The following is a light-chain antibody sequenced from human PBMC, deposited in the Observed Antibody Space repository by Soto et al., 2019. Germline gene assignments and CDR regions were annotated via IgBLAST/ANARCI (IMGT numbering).Light chain of an antibody. CDR1: QSVSSS. CDR2: GAS. Sequence: EIVMTQSPATLSVSPGERATLSCRASQSVSSSLAWYQQKPGQAPRLLIYGASSRATGIPDRFSGSGSGTDFTLTISRLEPEDFAVYYCQQYGSSAWTFGQGTKVDIK. V-gene: IGKV3-20*01. J-gene: IGKJ1*01. CDR3: QQYGSSAWT.